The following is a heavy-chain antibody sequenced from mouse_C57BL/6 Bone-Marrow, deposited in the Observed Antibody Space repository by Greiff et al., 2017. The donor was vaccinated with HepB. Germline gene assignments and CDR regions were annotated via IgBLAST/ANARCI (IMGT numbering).Heavy chain of an antibody. CDR1: GYTFTSYG. D-gene: IGHD1-1*01. J-gene: IGHJ3*01. CDR3: ARWITTVVATNAY. CDR2: IYPRSGNT. V-gene: IGHV1-81*01. Sequence: VQLQQSGAELARPGASVNLSCKASGYTFTSYGISWVKQRTGQGLEWIGEIYPRSGNTYYNEKFKGKATLTADKSSSTAYMELRSLTSEDSAVYFCARWITTVVATNAYWGQGTLVTVSA.